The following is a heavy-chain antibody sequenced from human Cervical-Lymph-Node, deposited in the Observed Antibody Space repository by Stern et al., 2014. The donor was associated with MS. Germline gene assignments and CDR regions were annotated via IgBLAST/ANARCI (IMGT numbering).Heavy chain of an antibody. D-gene: IGHD6-13*01. CDR1: GDSIISSSYY. CDR3: ARKIAAAGTRGWFDP. Sequence: QVQLQESGPGLVKPSETLSLTCTVSGDSIISSSYYWGWIRQPPGKGLEWIGSIYYSGSTYYNPSLKSRVTISVDTSKNQFSLKLSSVTAADTAVYYCARKIAAAGTRGWFDPWGQGALVTVSS. V-gene: IGHV4-39*01. J-gene: IGHJ5*02. CDR2: IYYSGST.